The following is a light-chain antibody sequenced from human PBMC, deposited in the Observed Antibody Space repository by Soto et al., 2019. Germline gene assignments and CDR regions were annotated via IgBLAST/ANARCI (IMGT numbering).Light chain of an antibody. CDR1: SSNIGTNT. CDR3: APWDDSLSGVV. V-gene: IGLV1-44*01. CDR2: GNN. Sequence: QSVLTQPPSASGTPGQRVTISCSGSSSNIGTNTVNWYQQFPGTAPRLLIYGNNQRPSGVPDRFSGSKSGTSASLAISRLQSEDEADYYCAPWDDSLSGVVFGGGTKLTVL. J-gene: IGLJ3*02.